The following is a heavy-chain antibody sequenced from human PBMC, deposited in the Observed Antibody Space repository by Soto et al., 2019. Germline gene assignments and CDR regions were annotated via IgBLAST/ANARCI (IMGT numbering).Heavy chain of an antibody. CDR2: INAGNGNT. D-gene: IGHD3-3*01. CDR1: GYTFTSYA. Sequence: ASVKVSCKASGYTFTSYAMHWVRQAPGQRLEWMGWINAGNGNTKYSQKFQGRVTITRDTSASTAYMELSSLRSEDTAVYYCARDRSVRFLEWSPTTTNAFDIWGQGTMVTVSS. V-gene: IGHV1-3*01. J-gene: IGHJ3*02. CDR3: ARDRSVRFLEWSPTTTNAFDI.